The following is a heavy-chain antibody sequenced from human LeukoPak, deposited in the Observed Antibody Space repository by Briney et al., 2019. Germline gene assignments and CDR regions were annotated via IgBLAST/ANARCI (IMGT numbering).Heavy chain of an antibody. V-gene: IGHV4-59*01. CDR3: ARAPFQGYMDV. CDR1: GGPISTYY. CDR2: IYYSGST. Sequence: ETPSPPRPVSGGPISTYYLRWGRQPPPEGMEWIGYIYYSGSTNYNPSLKSRLSISVDTSKNQFSLKLRSVSDADTAAYYCARAPFQGYMDVWGKGTTVTVSS. J-gene: IGHJ6*04. D-gene: IGHD2/OR15-2a*01.